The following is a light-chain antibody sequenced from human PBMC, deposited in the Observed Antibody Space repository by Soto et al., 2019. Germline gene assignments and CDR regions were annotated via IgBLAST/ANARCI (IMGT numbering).Light chain of an antibody. CDR3: SSYTSSSSLGV. CDR2: EVS. CDR1: SSDVGDYNY. V-gene: IGLV2-14*01. J-gene: IGLJ3*02. Sequence: HSVLTQPASVSGSPGQSITISCTGTSSDVGDYNYVSWYQQHPGKAPRLIIYEVSNRPSGVSNRFSGSKSGNTASLTISGLQADDEADYYCSSYTSSSSLGVFGGGTKLTVL.